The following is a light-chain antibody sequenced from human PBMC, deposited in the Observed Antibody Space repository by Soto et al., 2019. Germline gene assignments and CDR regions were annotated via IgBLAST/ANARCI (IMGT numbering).Light chain of an antibody. CDR2: DVS. V-gene: IGLV2-14*01. CDR1: SSDVGGYNY. J-gene: IGLJ1*01. CDR3: SSYTSSSTYV. Sequence: HSELTQPGSVSRSPGPSFTISYTGTSSDVGGYNYVSWYQQHPGKAPKLMIYDVSNRSSGVSNRFSGSKSGNTASLTISGLQAEDEADYYCSSYTSSSTYVFGTGTKVTVL.